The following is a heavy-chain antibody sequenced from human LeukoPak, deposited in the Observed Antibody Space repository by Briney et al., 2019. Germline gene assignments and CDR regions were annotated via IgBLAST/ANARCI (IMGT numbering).Heavy chain of an antibody. V-gene: IGHV4-30-2*01. CDR1: GGSISSGGYS. D-gene: IGHD3-10*01. CDR2: IYHSGST. CDR3: ARVLLWFGELSVFDY. J-gene: IGHJ4*02. Sequence: SQTLSLTCAVSGGSISSGGYSWSWIRHPPGKGLEWTGYIYHSGSTYYNPSLKSRVTISVYRSKNQFSLKLSSVTAADTAVYYCARVLLWFGELSVFDYWGQGTLVTVSS.